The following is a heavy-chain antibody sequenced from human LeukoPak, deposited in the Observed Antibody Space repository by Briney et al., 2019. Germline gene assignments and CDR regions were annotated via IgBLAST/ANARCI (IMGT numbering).Heavy chain of an antibody. D-gene: IGHD4-17*01. V-gene: IGHV3-30-3*01. CDR3: ARAGRAYGDYHYLDY. Sequence: GGSLRLSCAASGVIFNNYAIHWVRQAPGKGLEWVAAISYDGSNNYYADSVRGRLTISRDNSKNTLYLQMNSLRAEDTALYYCARAGRAYGDYHYLDYWGQGTLVTVSS. CDR1: GVIFNNYA. CDR2: ISYDGSNN. J-gene: IGHJ4*02.